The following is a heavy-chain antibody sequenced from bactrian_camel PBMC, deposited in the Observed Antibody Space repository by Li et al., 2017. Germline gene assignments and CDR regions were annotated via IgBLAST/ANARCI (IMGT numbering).Heavy chain of an antibody. V-gene: IGHV3S6*01. J-gene: IGHJ4*01. CDR1: GYRYSGYC. CDR2: IDSDANIN. CDR3: AASRRFRNGCSIRDDPY. Sequence: HVQLVESGGDSVQAGGSLRLSRGASGYRYSGYCLAWFRQAPGKEREEVASIDSDANINYHDSVKGRFTVSRDNDKNLLFLQMSNLKPEDSAMYYCAASRRFRNGCSIRDDPYWGQGTQVTVS. D-gene: IGHD1*01.